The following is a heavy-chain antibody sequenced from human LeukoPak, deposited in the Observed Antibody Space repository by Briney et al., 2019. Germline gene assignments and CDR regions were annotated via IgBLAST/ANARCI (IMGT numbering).Heavy chain of an antibody. Sequence: GGSLRLSCAASGFTFSNYAMGWVRQAPGKGLEWVSGISDGGGGAYYADSVKGRFTVSRDNSMNPLFLQMRSLRADDTALYYCAKDLGPRDDILTGYSSDAFDIWGQGTMVTVSS. D-gene: IGHD3-9*01. CDR3: AKDLGPRDDILTGYSSDAFDI. CDR1: GFTFSNYA. CDR2: ISDGGGGA. V-gene: IGHV3-23*01. J-gene: IGHJ3*02.